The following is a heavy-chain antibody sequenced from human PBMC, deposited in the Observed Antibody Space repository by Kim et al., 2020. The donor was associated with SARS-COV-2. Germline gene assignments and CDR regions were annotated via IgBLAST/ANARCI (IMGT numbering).Heavy chain of an antibody. CDR1: GFTFSSYS. CDR3: ARDPVVVTSHV. Sequence: GGSLRLSCAASGFTFSSYSMNWVRQAPGKGLEWVSSISSSGSYTYYADSVKGRFTISRDNAKNSLYLQMNSLRAEDTAVYYCARDPVVVTSHVWGQGTTVTVSS. J-gene: IGHJ6*02. V-gene: IGHV3-21*01. CDR2: ISSSGSYT. D-gene: IGHD2-21*02.